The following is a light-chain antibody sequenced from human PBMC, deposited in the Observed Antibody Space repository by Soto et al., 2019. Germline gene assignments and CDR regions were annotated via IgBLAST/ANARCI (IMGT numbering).Light chain of an antibody. Sequence: EIVLTQSPATLSLSPGERATLSCRASQSVSSNLAWYQQKPGQAPRLLIYGASSRATGIPARFSGSGSGTDFTLTISRLEPEDFAVYYCQKRSNWPPITFGQGTRLEIK. CDR2: GAS. CDR1: QSVSSN. J-gene: IGKJ5*01. CDR3: QKRSNWPPIT. V-gene: IGKV3-11*01.